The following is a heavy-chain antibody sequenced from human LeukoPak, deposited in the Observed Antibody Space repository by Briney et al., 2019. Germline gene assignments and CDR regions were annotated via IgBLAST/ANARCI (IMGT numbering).Heavy chain of an antibody. CDR2: ISAYNGNT. CDR1: GYTFTSYG. CDR3: ARATGSSWPYYYYYYGMDV. D-gene: IGHD6-13*01. J-gene: IGHJ6*02. Sequence: ASVKVSCKASGYTFTSYGISWVRQAPGQGLEWMGWISAYNGNTNYAQKLQGRVTMTTDTSTSTAYMELRSLRSDDTAVYYCARATGSSWPYYYYYYGMDVWGQGTTVTVSS. V-gene: IGHV1-18*01.